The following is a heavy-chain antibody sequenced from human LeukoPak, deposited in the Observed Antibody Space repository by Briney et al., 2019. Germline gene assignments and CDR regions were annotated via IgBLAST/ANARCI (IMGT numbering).Heavy chain of an antibody. J-gene: IGHJ4*02. Sequence: ASVKVSCKASGYTFSSYGISWVRQAPGQGLEWMGWISAYNRNTNYAQKLQGRVTMTTDTSTNTAYTELRSLRSDDTAVYYCARFEGYSSSSWYAFDYWGQGTLVTVSS. CDR2: ISAYNRNT. D-gene: IGHD6-13*01. V-gene: IGHV1-18*01. CDR3: ARFEGYSSSSWYAFDY. CDR1: GYTFSSYG.